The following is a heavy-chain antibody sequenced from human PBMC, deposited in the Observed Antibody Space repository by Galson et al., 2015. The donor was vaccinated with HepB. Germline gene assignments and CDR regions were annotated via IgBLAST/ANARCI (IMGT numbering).Heavy chain of an antibody. CDR3: ATAGDCNGGSCSEGY. CDR2: IIPVFGIG. J-gene: IGHJ4*02. CDR1: GGTFNSYA. V-gene: IGHV1-69*17. D-gene: IGHD2-15*01. Sequence: SCKASGGTFNSYAISWVRQAPGQGLDWVGGIIPVFGIGNYAQRFQGRVTITADKSTRTVYMEMTSLRSDDTAVYYCATAGDCNGGSCSEGYWGQGTLVTVSS.